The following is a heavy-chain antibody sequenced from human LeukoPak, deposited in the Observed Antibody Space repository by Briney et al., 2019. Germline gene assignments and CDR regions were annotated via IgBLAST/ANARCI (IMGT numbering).Heavy chain of an antibody. Sequence: SETLSLTCSVSGGSISSYYWSWIRQPPGKGLEWLAFIYTDGSTNYNPSLKSRVTISVDTSSNQFSLKLSSVTAADTAVYFCAKTGNGYDPLYYYHYMDVWGKGTTVTVSS. V-gene: IGHV4-4*09. J-gene: IGHJ6*03. CDR1: GGSISSYY. CDR3: AKTGNGYDPLYYYHYMDV. D-gene: IGHD5-12*01. CDR2: IYTDGST.